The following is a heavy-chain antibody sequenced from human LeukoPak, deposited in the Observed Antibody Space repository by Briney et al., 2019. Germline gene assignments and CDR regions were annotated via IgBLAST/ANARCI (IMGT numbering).Heavy chain of an antibody. V-gene: IGHV3-33*08. CDR1: GFTFSKNW. Sequence: GGSLRLSCVASGFTFSKNWMHWVRQAPGKGLEWVAVIWYDGSNKYYGDSVKGRFTISRDNSKNTLYLQMDSLRVEDTAVYYCVRDIGGFYRGYGDSWGQGTLVTVSS. CDR3: VRDIGGFYRGYGDS. D-gene: IGHD5-12*01. CDR2: IWYDGSNK. J-gene: IGHJ4*02.